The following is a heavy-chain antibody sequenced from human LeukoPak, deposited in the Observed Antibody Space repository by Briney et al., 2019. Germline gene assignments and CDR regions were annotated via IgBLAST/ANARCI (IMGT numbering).Heavy chain of an antibody. Sequence: PGGSLRLSCAASGSTFSSYWMSWVRQAPGKGLEWVANIKKDGSEKYYVDSVKGRFTISRDNAKTSLFLQMNSLRAEDTAVYYCAKFYTGSVIPFHIWGHGTMVTVSS. J-gene: IGHJ3*02. CDR2: IKKDGSEK. CDR3: AKFYTGSVIPFHI. CDR1: GSTFSSYW. D-gene: IGHD3-16*02. V-gene: IGHV3-7*01.